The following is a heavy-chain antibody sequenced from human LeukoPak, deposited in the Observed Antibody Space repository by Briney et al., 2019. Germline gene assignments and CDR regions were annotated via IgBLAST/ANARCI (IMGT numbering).Heavy chain of an antibody. J-gene: IGHJ3*02. Sequence: PSETLSLTCTVSGGSISSYYWSWIRQPPGKGLEWIGYIYYSGSTNYNPSLKSRVTISVDTSKNQFSLKLSSVTAADTAVYYCARRHRGGGHHDAFDIWGQGTMVTVSS. CDR2: IYYSGST. CDR1: GGSISSYY. CDR3: ARRHRGGGHHDAFDI. V-gene: IGHV4-59*01. D-gene: IGHD1-14*01.